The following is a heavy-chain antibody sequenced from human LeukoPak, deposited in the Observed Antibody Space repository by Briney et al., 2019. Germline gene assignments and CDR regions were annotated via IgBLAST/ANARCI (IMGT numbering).Heavy chain of an antibody. Sequence: ASVKVSCKASGYTFTGYYIHWVRQAPGQGLEWVGWINPNSGGAKYAQKFQGRVTMTTDTSFTTAYMELTRLTSDDTAVYFCARAVRYSGTFYVHFDYWGQGTLVTVSS. CDR1: GYTFTGYY. V-gene: IGHV1-2*02. D-gene: IGHD1-26*01. CDR2: INPNSGGA. CDR3: ARAVRYSGTFYVHFDY. J-gene: IGHJ4*02.